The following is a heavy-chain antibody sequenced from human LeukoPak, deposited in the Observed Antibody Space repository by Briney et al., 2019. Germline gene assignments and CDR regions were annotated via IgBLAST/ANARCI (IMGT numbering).Heavy chain of an antibody. CDR2: IKQDGSEK. D-gene: IGHD3-9*01. V-gene: IGHV3-7*01. CDR1: GFTFSTFW. CDR3: ARVPLRLRYFDWLLAHYFDD. J-gene: IGHJ4*02. Sequence: PGGSLRLSCAASGFTFSTFWMSWVRQAPGKGLEWVANIKQDGSEKYYVDSVKGRFTISRDNAKNSLYLQMDSLRVEDTAVYYCARVPLRLRYFDWLLAHYFDDWGQGTLVTVSS.